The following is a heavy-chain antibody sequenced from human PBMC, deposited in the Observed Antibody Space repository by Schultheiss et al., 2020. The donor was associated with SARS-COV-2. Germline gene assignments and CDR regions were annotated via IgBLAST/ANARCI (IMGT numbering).Heavy chain of an antibody. J-gene: IGHJ4*02. Sequence: GGSLRLSCAASGFTFDDYTMHWVRQAPGKGLEWVSVIYSGGSTYYADSVKGRFTISRDNSKNTLYLQMNSLRAEDTAVYYSAIHRYSSGWFDYWGQGTLVTVAS. V-gene: IGHV3-53*01. CDR3: AIHRYSSGWFDY. D-gene: IGHD6-19*01. CDR1: GFTFDDYT. CDR2: IYSGGST.